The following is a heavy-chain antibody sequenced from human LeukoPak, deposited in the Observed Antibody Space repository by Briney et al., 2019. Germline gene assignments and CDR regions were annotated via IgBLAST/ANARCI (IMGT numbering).Heavy chain of an antibody. CDR1: GGSISSYY. J-gene: IGHJ4*02. D-gene: IGHD6-6*01. V-gene: IGHV4-59*01. CDR2: IYYSGST. CDR3: ARDRGVYSSSFDY. Sequence: SESLSLTCTVSGGSISSYYWSWIRQPPGKGLEWIGYIYYSGSTNYNPSLKSRVTISVDTSKNQFSLKLSSVTAADTAVYYCARDRGVYSSSFDYWGQGTLVTVSS.